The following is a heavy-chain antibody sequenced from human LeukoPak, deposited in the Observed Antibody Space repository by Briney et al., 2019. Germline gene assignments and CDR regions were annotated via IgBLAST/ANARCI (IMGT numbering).Heavy chain of an antibody. Sequence: ASVKVSCKASGFTFTSSAMQWVRQARGQRLEWIGWIVVGSGNTNYAQKFQERVTITRDMSTSTAYMELSSLRAEDTAVYYCAREIAAAGYFDYWGQGTLVTVSS. CDR3: AREIAAAGYFDY. CDR1: GFTFTSSA. CDR2: IVVGSGNT. V-gene: IGHV1-58*02. D-gene: IGHD6-13*01. J-gene: IGHJ4*02.